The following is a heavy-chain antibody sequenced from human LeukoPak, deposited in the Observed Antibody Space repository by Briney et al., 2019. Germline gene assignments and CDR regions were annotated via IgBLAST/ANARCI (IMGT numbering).Heavy chain of an antibody. CDR1: GFTFSSYG. CDR3: AKDYWPDTMVRGVTYYFDY. Sequence: GGSLRLSCAASGFTFSSYGMHWVRQAPGKGLEWVAVISYDGSNKYYADSVKGRFTISRDNSKNTLYLQMNSLRAEDTAVYYCAKDYWPDTMVRGVTYYFDYWGQGTLVTVSS. CDR2: ISYDGSNK. D-gene: IGHD3-10*01. V-gene: IGHV3-30*18. J-gene: IGHJ4*02.